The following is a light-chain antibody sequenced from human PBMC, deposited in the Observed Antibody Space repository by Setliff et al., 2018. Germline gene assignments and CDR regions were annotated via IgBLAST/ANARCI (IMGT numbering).Light chain of an antibody. V-gene: IGLV2-14*03. CDR1: SSDVGSYDL. CDR3: NAYASDTTDV. Sequence: QSALTQPASVSGSPGQSITISCSGTSSDVGSYDLVSWYQQHPGKAPKLIIYGVSDRPSGVSSRFSGSKSGNTAYLTISGLQTEDEAEYYCNAYASDTTDVFGSGTKCTVL. J-gene: IGLJ1*01. CDR2: GVS.